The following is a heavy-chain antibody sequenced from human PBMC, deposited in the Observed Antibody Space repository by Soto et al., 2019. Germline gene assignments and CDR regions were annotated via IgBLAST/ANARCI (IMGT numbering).Heavy chain of an antibody. CDR3: ATSLRRDAFDI. V-gene: IGHV1-24*01. D-gene: IGHD4-17*01. Sequence: RASVKVSCKVSGYTLTELSTHWVRQAPGKGLEWMGGFDPEDGETIYAQKFQGRVTMTEDTSTDTAYMELSSLRSEDTAVYYCATSLRRDAFDIWGQGTMVTVSS. CDR1: GYTLTELS. CDR2: FDPEDGET. J-gene: IGHJ3*02.